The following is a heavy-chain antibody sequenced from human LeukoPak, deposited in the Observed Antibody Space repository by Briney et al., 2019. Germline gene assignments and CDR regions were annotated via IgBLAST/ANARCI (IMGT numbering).Heavy chain of an antibody. V-gene: IGHV4-59*08. CDR2: IYYSGNT. D-gene: IGHD5-24*01. CDR1: GASISSYY. J-gene: IGHJ4*02. CDR3: ASSRPDGYNYLGY. Sequence: PSETLSLTCTVSGASISSYYWSWIRQFPGKGLEWIGYIYYSGNTNYNPSLKSRVTISVDTSKNQFSLKLSSVTAADTAVYYCASSRPDGYNYLGYWGQGTLVTVSS.